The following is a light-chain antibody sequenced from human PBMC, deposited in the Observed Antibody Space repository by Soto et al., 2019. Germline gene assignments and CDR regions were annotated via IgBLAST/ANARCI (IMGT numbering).Light chain of an antibody. CDR2: DVT. V-gene: IGLV2-11*01. Sequence: QSALTQPPSVSGAPGQSVTISCTCTSSDVGGYNYVSWYQQHPGKAPKLILYDVTDRPSGVPDRFSGSKSGNTASLTISGLQAEDEADYHCCSYAGSYFFVFGTGTKLTVL. J-gene: IGLJ1*01. CDR1: SSDVGGYNY. CDR3: CSYAGSYFFV.